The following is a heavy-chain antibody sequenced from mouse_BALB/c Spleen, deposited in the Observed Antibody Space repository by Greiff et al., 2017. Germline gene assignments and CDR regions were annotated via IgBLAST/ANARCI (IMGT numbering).Heavy chain of an antibody. J-gene: IGHJ1*01. V-gene: IGHV5-12-1*01. D-gene: IGHD1-1*01. CDR1: GFAFSSYD. CDR2: ISSGGGST. Sequence: EVMLVESGGGLVKPGGSLKLSCAASGFAFSSYDMSWVRQTPEKRLEWVAYISSGGGSTYYPDTVKGRFTISRDNAKNTLYLQMSSLKSEDTAMYYCARHYYGSSPLVGGAGTTVTVSS. CDR3: ARHYYGSSPLV.